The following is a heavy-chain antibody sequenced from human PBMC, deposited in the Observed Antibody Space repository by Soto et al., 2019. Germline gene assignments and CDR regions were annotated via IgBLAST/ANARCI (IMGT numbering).Heavy chain of an antibody. CDR3: ARGPSAGLADRAWFDP. Sequence: QVQLQESGPGLVKPSETLSLTCTVSGGSISSYYWNWIRQPPGKGLEWIGYIYDRGSTNYNPSLKSRVTISVDTSKNQFSLKLSSVTAADTAVYYCARGPSAGLADRAWFDPWGQGTLVTVSS. J-gene: IGHJ5*02. CDR2: IYDRGST. CDR1: GGSISSYY. V-gene: IGHV4-59*01. D-gene: IGHD3-3*02.